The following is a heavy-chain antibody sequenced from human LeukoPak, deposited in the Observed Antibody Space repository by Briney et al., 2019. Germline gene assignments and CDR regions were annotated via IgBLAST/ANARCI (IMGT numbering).Heavy chain of an antibody. CDR1: GYSFTNYW. J-gene: IGHJ4*02. D-gene: IGHD1-1*01. CDR3: ARPRRAERDEDF. CDR2: INPGDTNI. Sequence: GESLKISCKASGYSFTNYWIGWVRQMPGKGLDWMGMINPGDTNIAYSPSFQGQVTISADRSISTAYLQWSSLKASDTAMYYCARPRRAERDEDFWGQGTLVTVSS. V-gene: IGHV5-51*01.